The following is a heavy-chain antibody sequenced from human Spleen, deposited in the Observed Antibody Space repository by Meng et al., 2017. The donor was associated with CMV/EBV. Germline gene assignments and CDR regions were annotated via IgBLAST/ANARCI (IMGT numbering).Heavy chain of an antibody. CDR2: TYYRPKWHY. CDR3: ARDPEYSYSILDH. V-gene: IGHV6-1*01. Sequence: VQLQQSGPGLLKPSQTLSLTCAISGDSVSSDVAAWNWVRKSPWRGLEWLGRTYYRPKWHYAYAASVKGRMTINPDTSKNQFSLLLNSVTPEDTAVYYCARDPEYSYSILDHWGQGTLVTVSS. CDR1: GDSVSSDVAA. D-gene: IGHD1-26*01. J-gene: IGHJ4*02.